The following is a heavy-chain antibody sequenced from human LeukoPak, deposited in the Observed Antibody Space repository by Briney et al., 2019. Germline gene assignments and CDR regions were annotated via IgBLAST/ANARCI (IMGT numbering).Heavy chain of an antibody. V-gene: IGHV4-59*08. J-gene: IGHJ4*02. CDR3: ARLIAVAGTLSFFDY. D-gene: IGHD6-19*01. Sequence: SETLSLTCPVSGGSISGYYWSLIRQPPGKGLECIGYISYSGSTYYNTSLKSRLTISVDTSKNQVSLKLNSVTAADTAVYYCARLIAVAGTLSFFDYWGQGILVTVSS. CDR1: GGSISGYY. CDR2: ISYSGST.